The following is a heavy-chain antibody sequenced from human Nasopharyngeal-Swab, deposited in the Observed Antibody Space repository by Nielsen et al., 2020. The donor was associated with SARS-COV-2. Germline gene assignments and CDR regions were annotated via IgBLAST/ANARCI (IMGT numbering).Heavy chain of an antibody. CDR1: GFTFSDYY. D-gene: IGHD3-16*02. V-gene: IGHV3-11*04. J-gene: IGHJ4*02. CDR2: ISSSGSTI. CDR3: ARARGDYDYVWGSYRYTPETLDY. Sequence: GESLEISCAASGFTFSDYYMSWIRQAPGKGLEWVSYISSSGSTIYYADSVKGRFTISRDNAKNSLYLQMNSLRAEDTAVYYCARARGDYDYVWGSYRYTPETLDYWGQGTLVTVSS.